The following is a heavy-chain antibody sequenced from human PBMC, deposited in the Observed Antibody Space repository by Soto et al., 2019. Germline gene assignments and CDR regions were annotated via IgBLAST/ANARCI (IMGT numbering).Heavy chain of an antibody. D-gene: IGHD6-13*01. Sequence: LSLTCTVSGGSISSGDYYWSWIRQAPGKGLEWVSYISSSSSTIYYADSVKGRFTISRDNAKNSLYLQMNSLRAEDTAVYYCARHPERIAEIGWFDPWGQGTLVTVSS. CDR3: ARHPERIAEIGWFDP. J-gene: IGHJ5*02. CDR1: GGSISSGDYY. CDR2: ISSSSSTI. V-gene: IGHV3-11*04.